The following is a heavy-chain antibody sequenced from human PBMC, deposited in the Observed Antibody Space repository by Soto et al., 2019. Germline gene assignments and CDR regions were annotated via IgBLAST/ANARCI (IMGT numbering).Heavy chain of an antibody. CDR1: GGTFSRYA. CDR2: IIPMFATP. D-gene: IGHD3-22*01. J-gene: IGHJ4*02. Sequence: SVKVSCKASGGTFSRYAISWVRQAPGQGLEWMGGIIPMFATPNYAEKFQGRLSITADESTTTVYMQLSSLRSEDTAVYYCARQFDYDSSGHYYAYWGQGTLVTVSS. V-gene: IGHV1-69*13. CDR3: ARQFDYDSSGHYYAY.